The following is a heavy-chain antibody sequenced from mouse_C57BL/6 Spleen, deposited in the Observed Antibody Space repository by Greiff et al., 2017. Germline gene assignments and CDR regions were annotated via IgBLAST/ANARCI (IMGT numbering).Heavy chain of an antibody. J-gene: IGHJ2*01. Sequence: EVQRVESGGGLVKPGGSLKLSCAASGFTFSSYAMSWVRQTPEKRLEWVATISAGGSYTYYPDNVKGRFTISRDNAKNNLYLQMSHLKSEDTAMYYCARAGSIFDYWGQGTTLTVSS. CDR1: GFTFSSYA. CDR3: ARAGSIFDY. V-gene: IGHV5-4*01. D-gene: IGHD2-10*02. CDR2: ISAGGSYT.